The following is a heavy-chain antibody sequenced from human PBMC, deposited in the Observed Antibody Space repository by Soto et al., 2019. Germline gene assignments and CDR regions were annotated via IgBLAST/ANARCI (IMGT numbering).Heavy chain of an antibody. Sequence: EVQLLESGGGLVQPGGSLRLSCAASGFIFSRYDMSWVRQAPGKGLEWVSGISGSAASTYYADSVKGRFIILRDNSKNTVEWQMNSRGAEDRAVYYWAKKQRGVWEGAGIVAGGGGFDNWGQGTLVTVSS. CDR1: GFIFSRYD. D-gene: IGHD3-22*01. CDR3: AKKQRGVWEGAGIVAGGGGFDN. CDR2: ISGSAAST. V-gene: IGHV3-23*01. J-gene: IGHJ4*02.